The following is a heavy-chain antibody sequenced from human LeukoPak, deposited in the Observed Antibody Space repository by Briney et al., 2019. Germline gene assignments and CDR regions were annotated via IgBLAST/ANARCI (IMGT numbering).Heavy chain of an antibody. CDR3: ARTPLLATFASEGYYFDY. CDR1: GYSFTTYW. Sequence: GESLKISCKGSGYSFTTYWIAWVRQMPGKGLEWMGIIYPSDSDTRYSPSFQGQVTISADKSITTAYLQWSSLKASDTAMYYCARTPLLATFASEGYYFDYWGQGTLVTVSS. D-gene: IGHD2-15*01. V-gene: IGHV5-51*01. J-gene: IGHJ4*02. CDR2: IYPSDSDT.